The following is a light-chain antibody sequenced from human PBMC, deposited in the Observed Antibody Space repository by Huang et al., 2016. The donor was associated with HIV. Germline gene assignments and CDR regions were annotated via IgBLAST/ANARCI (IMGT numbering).Light chain of an antibody. CDR2: AAS. V-gene: IGKV3-15*01. J-gene: IGKJ1*01. CDR1: QSVSTN. CDR3: LQYSTWPKT. Sequence: ETEMTQFPATLSVSPGESATLSCRASQSVSTNLAWYQQKPGQAPRLLIYAASTRAPGVPGRFGGSGSGTGFTLTISSLQSEDFAIYYCLQYSTWPKTFGQGTRVDFK.